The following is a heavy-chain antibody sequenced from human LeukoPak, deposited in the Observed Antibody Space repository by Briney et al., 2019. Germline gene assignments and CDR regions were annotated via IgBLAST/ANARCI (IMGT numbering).Heavy chain of an antibody. Sequence: GASVKVSCKASGYTFTSNGITWVRQAPGQGLEWMGWINTYSGNTNYAQKLQGRVTMTTDTSTSTAYMELRSLRSDDTAVYYCARSLDASWLQCPEFWGQGTLVTVSP. J-gene: IGHJ4*02. CDR1: GYTFTSNG. CDR2: INTYSGNT. V-gene: IGHV1-18*01. D-gene: IGHD5-24*01. CDR3: ARSLDASWLQCPEF.